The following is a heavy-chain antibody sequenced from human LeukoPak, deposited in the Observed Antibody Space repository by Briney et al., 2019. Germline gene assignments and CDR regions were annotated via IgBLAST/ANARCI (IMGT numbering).Heavy chain of an antibody. CDR3: ARRSSIWSGYQDTLYYFDS. CDR1: GGSISSYY. V-gene: IGHV4-59*01. J-gene: IGHJ4*02. CDR2: IYYSGST. Sequence: SETLSLTCTVSGGSISSYYWSWIRQPPGKRLEWIGHIYYSGSTNYNPSLKSQVTISVDTSKNQFSLKLSSVTAADTAVYYCARRSSIWSGYQDTLYYFDSWGQGTLVTVSS. D-gene: IGHD3-3*01.